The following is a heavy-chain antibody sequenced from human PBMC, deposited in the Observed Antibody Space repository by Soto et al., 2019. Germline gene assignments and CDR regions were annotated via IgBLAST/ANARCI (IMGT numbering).Heavy chain of an antibody. CDR2: IYNSGTT. CDR1: GASISSGTYY. Sequence: SETLSLTCTVSGASISSGTYYWSWIRQHPGKDLEWIGYIYNSGTTYYNPSLKSRFTMSVDTSKNHFALKVTSLTAAATAVYYFARCPGYHRPTNPRYLYFYGMDVWGPGTAVTVSS. CDR3: ARCPGYHRPTNPRYLYFYGMDV. V-gene: IGHV4-31*03. J-gene: IGHJ6*02. D-gene: IGHD5-18*01.